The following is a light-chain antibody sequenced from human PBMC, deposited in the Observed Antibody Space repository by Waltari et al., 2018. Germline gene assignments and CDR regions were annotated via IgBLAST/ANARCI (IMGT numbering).Light chain of an antibody. CDR3: QQRTNWPLT. V-gene: IGKV3-11*01. CDR2: DAS. CDR1: QGVGRS. J-gene: IGKJ4*01. Sequence: EIVLTQSPATLSLSPGERATLSCRATQGVGRSLAWYQQKPGQAPRLLIYDASKRATGIPARFSGSGSGTDFTLIISSLEPEDFAVYYCQQRTNWPLTFGGGTKVEIK.